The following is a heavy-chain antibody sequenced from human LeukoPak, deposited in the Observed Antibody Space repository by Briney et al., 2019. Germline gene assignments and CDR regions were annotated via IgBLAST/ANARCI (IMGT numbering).Heavy chain of an antibody. Sequence: SETLSLTCAVYGVSFSGYYWSWIRQPPGKGLEWIGDINHSGSTNYNPSLKSRVTISVDTSKNQFSLKLSSVTAADTAVYYCAREGYPLYYDSSRNNWFDPWGQGTLVTVSS. CDR2: INHSGST. CDR1: GVSFSGYY. D-gene: IGHD3-22*01. J-gene: IGHJ5*02. V-gene: IGHV4-34*01. CDR3: AREGYPLYYDSSRNNWFDP.